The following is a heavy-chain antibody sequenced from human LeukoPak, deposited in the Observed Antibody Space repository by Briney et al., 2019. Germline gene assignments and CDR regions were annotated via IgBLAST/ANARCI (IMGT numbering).Heavy chain of an antibody. D-gene: IGHD3-10*01. Sequence: ASVKVSCKASGYTFTGYYMHWVRQAPGQGLEWMGWINPNSGGTNYAQKFQGRVTMTRDTSISTAYMELSRLRSDDTAAYYCARDKSATMVRGVMEEPYYFDYWGQGTLVTVSS. V-gene: IGHV1-2*02. CDR2: INPNSGGT. CDR1: GYTFTGYY. J-gene: IGHJ4*02. CDR3: ARDKSATMVRGVMEEPYYFDY.